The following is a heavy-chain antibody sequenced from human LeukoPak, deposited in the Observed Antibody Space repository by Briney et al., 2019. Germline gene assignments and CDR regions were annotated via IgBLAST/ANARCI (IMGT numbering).Heavy chain of an antibody. D-gene: IGHD3-16*01. CDR2: IYYSGST. CDR1: GGSISSGGYY. CDR3: AKRSAGLGDPANSKYFDY. Sequence: SQTLSLTCTVSGGSISSGGYYWSWIRQHPGKGLEWIGYIYYSGSTYYNPSLKSRVTISVDTSKNQFSLKLSSVTAADTAVYYCAKRSAGLGDPANSKYFDYWGQGTLVTVSS. J-gene: IGHJ4*02. V-gene: IGHV4-31*03.